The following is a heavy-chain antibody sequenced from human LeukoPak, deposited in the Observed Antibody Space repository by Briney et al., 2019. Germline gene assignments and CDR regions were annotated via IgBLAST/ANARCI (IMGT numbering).Heavy chain of an antibody. Sequence: SETLSLTCTVSGGSISSYFWSWIRQPPGKGLEWIGYIYYSGSTNYNPSPKSRVIISVDTSKKQFSLNLTSVTAADTAVYYCARGGLRGYSYGQRFDYWGQGILVTVSS. V-gene: IGHV4-59*08. CDR2: IYYSGST. CDR3: ARGGLRGYSYGQRFDY. CDR1: GGSISSYF. J-gene: IGHJ4*02. D-gene: IGHD5-18*01.